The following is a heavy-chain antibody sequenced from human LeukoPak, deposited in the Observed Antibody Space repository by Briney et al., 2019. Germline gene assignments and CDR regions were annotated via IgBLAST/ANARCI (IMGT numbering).Heavy chain of an antibody. CDR3: VRYRDGEYDF. D-gene: IGHD4-17*01. J-gene: IGHJ4*02. CDR2: IKQDGSEK. CDR1: GFIFSSHW. Sequence: GGSLRLSCAGSGFIFSSHWMIWVRQAPGRGLEWVANIKQDGSEKYYVDSVKGRFTISRDNTKSSMYLEMNSLRAEDPAVYYCVRYRDGEYDFWGQGSLVTVSS. V-gene: IGHV3-7*01.